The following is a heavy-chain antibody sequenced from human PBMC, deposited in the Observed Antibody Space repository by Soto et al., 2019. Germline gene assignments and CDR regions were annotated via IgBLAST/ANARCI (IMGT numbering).Heavy chain of an antibody. CDR3: AREARDDY. J-gene: IGHJ4*02. CDR1: GSTFSSYG. D-gene: IGHD3-10*01. Sequence: EVQLVESGGGLVKPGGSLRLSCAASGSTFSSYGMNWVRQAPGKGLEWVSSISGSSTYIYYADSVKGRFTISRDNAKNSLYLQMNSLRAEDTAVYYCAREARDDYWGQGTLVTVSS. CDR2: ISGSSTYI. V-gene: IGHV3-21*01.